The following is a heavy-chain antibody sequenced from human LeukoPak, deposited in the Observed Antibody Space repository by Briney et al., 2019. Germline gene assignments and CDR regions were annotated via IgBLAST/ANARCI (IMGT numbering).Heavy chain of an antibody. CDR2: IYYSGST. J-gene: IGHJ4*02. V-gene: IGHV4-39*07. D-gene: IGHD6-13*01. CDR3: ARGRRGSSWYGY. CDR1: GGSISSSSYY. Sequence: SETLSLTCTVSGGSISSSSYYWGWIRQPPGKGLEWIGSIYYSGSTYYNPSLKSRVTISVDTSKNQFSLKLSSVTAADTAVYYCARGRRGSSWYGYWGQGTLVTVSS.